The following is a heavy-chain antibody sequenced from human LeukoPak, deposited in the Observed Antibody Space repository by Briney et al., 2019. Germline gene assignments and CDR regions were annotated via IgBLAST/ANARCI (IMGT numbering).Heavy chain of an antibody. V-gene: IGHV3-11*01. J-gene: IGHJ6*03. CDR3: ARKHIVVVTAIRPYYYYYMDV. CDR2: ISSSGSTI. CDR1: GFTFSDYY. D-gene: IGHD2-21*02. Sequence: GGSLRLSCAASGFTFSDYYMSWIRQAPGKGLEWVSYISSSGSTIYYAGSVKGRFTISGDNAKNSLYLQMNSLRAEDTAVYYCARKHIVVVTAIRPYYYYYMDVWGKGTTVTVSS.